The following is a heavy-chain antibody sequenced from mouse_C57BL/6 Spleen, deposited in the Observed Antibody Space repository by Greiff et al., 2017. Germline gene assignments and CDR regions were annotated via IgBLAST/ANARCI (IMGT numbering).Heavy chain of an antibody. D-gene: IGHD2-12*01. J-gene: IGHJ2*01. CDR1: GYTFTSYW. CDR2: IHPNSGST. Sequence: VKLMESGAELVKPGASVKLSCKASGYTFTSYWMHWVKQRPGQGLEWIGMIHPNSGSTNYNEKFKSQATLTVDKSSSTAYMQLSSLTSEDSAVYDVARRSCYDRALDYWGQGTTLTVSS. V-gene: IGHV1-64*01. CDR3: ARRSCYDRALDY.